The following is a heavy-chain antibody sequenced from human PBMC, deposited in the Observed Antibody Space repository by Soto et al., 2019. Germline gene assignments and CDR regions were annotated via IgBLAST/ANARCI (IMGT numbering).Heavy chain of an antibody. D-gene: IGHD4-17*01. Sequence: PSVTLSLTCTVSGDSVGSGAYYWSWIRQPPGKGLEWIGYIYHSGTTNYNPSLKSRVTISLDTSKNQFSLKLTSVTAADTAVYYCARSDYGDYRHQHWGQGTLVTVSS. J-gene: IGHJ1*01. CDR2: IYHSGTT. V-gene: IGHV4-61*08. CDR1: GDSVGSGAYY. CDR3: ARSDYGDYRHQH.